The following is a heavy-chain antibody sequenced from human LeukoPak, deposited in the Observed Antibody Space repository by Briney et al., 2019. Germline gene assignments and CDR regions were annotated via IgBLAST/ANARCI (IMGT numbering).Heavy chain of an antibody. Sequence: GGSLRLSRAASGFTLSSYSMNSVCQALGKGLEWVSYICSSSSTIFYADSVKGRFTISRDTAKHSLYLQMTRLRDEVTAVYCCARALRFLESHIWGQGTMVTVSS. D-gene: IGHD3-3*01. CDR1: GFTLSSYS. CDR2: ICSSSSTI. CDR3: ARALRFLESHI. V-gene: IGHV3-48*02. J-gene: IGHJ3*02.